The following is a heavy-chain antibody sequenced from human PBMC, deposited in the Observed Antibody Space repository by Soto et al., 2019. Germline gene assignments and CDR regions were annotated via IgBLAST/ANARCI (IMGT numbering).Heavy chain of an antibody. CDR1: GGYISSGGYS. V-gene: IGHV4-31*03. CDR3: ARAGEGLEQRY. CDR2: IYYSGST. D-gene: IGHD1-1*01. J-gene: IGHJ4*02. Sequence: QVQLQESGPGLVKPSQTLFLTCTVSGGYISSGGYSWSLIRQHPGKGLEWIGYIYYSGSTYYNPSLKSRVTISVATSKNPFSLELSCVTAADTAVYYWARAGEGLEQRYWGQGTLVNVSS.